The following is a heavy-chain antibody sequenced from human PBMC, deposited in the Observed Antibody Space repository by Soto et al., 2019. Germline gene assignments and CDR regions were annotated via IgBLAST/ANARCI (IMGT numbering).Heavy chain of an antibody. D-gene: IGHD5-18*01. CDR3: ATATFQVPFDP. Sequence: SETLSLTCTVSGGSISNYYWSWIRQPPGKGLEWIGYIYYSGSTYYNPSLKSRVTISVDTSKNQFSLKLNSVTAADTAVYYCATATFQVPFDPWGQGTLVTVSS. V-gene: IGHV4-59*08. J-gene: IGHJ5*02. CDR1: GGSISNYY. CDR2: IYYSGST.